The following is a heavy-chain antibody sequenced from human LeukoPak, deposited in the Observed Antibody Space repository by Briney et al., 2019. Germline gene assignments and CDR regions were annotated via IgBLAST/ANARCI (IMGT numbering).Heavy chain of an antibody. CDR3: ARDRCYCSGGSCCHDAFDI. J-gene: IGHJ3*02. Sequence: PGGSLRLSCAASGFTFSSYSMNWVRQAPGKGLEWVSSISSSSSYIYYADSVKGRFTISRDNAKNSLYLQMNSLRAEDTAVYYCARDRCYCSGGSCCHDAFDIWGQGTMVTVSS. CDR1: GFTFSSYS. V-gene: IGHV3-21*01. CDR2: ISSSSSYI. D-gene: IGHD2-15*01.